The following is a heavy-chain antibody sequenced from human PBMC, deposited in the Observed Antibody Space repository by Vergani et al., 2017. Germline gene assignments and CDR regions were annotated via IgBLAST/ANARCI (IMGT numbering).Heavy chain of an antibody. J-gene: IGHJ6*03. Sequence: EVQLVQSGAEVKKPGATVKISCKVSGYTFTDYYMHWVQQAPGKGLEWMGLVDPEDGETIYAEKFQGSVTITADTSTDTAYMELSSLRSEDPAVYYCATFPPLVGGAYYYDYMDVWGKGTTVTVSS. CDR3: ATFPPLVGGAYYYDYMDV. V-gene: IGHV1-69-2*01. D-gene: IGHD2-15*01. CDR1: GYTFTDYY. CDR2: VDPEDGET.